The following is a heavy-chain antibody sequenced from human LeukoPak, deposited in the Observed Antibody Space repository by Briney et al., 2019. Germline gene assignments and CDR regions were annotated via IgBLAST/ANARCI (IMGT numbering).Heavy chain of an antibody. CDR1: GFTFSNYW. D-gene: IGHD3-22*01. Sequence: GGSLRLSCVASGFTFSNYWMSWVRQAPGKGLERVANINQDGSEKYSVDSVKGRFTFSRDNAKNSLFLQMNSLRADDTAVYYCARDDSSGYYYFDNWGQGTLVTVPS. CDR2: INQDGSEK. V-gene: IGHV3-7*01. J-gene: IGHJ4*02. CDR3: ARDDSSGYYYFDN.